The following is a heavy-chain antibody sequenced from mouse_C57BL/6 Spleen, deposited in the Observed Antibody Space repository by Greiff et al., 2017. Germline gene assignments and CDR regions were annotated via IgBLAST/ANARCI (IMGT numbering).Heavy chain of an antibody. V-gene: IGHV1-82*01. D-gene: IGHD2-10*02. CDR2: IYPGGGDT. CDR1: GYAFSSSW. J-gene: IGHJ4*01. CDR3: ARSKYDGGDYNAMDY. Sequence: QVHVKQSGPELVKPGASVKISCKASGYAFSSSWMNWVKQRPGKGLEWIGRIYPGGGDTNYNGKFKGKATLTADKSSSPAYMQLSCLTSEDSAVYVCARSKYDGGDYNAMDYWGQGTSVTVSS.